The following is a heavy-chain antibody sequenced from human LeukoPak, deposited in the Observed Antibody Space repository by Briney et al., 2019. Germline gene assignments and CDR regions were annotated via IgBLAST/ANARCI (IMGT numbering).Heavy chain of an antibody. CDR2: IDHSGST. V-gene: IGHV4-34*01. CDR3: ARGPYYFDSNEYHY. D-gene: IGHD3-22*01. J-gene: IGHJ4*02. CDR1: GGSISSYY. Sequence: SETLSHTCTVSGGSISSYYWSWIRQPPGKGLEWIGEIDHSGSTSYNPSLKSRVSISVDTSKNQFSLRLSSVTAADTAVYYCARGPYYFDSNEYHYWGQ.